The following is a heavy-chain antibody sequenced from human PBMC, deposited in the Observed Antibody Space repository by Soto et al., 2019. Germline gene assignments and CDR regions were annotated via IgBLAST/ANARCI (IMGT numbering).Heavy chain of an antibody. J-gene: IGHJ1*01. D-gene: IGHD3-22*01. CDR2: IYYSRAT. V-gene: IGHV4-39*01. Sequence: PSXTLSLTGSISGGSINSIHHYWGWLRQPPGKGLEWIGSIYYSRATNYNPSHKSRVTISVDTSKNQFSLNLISVTAADTAVYYCARISTYYYDNSGYFDLWGQGTLVTVSS. CDR1: GGSINSIHHY. CDR3: ARISTYYYDNSGYFDL.